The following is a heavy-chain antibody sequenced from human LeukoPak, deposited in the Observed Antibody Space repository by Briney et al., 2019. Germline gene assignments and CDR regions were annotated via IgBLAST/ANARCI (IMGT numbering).Heavy chain of an antibody. D-gene: IGHD6-13*01. CDR1: GGTFSSYA. Sequence: GASVKVSCKASGGTFSSYAISWVRQAPGQGLEWMGGIIPIFGTANYAQKFQGRVTITADESTSTAYMELSSLRSEDTAVYYCARELGIAAAGPTAYFDYWGQGTLVTVSS. CDR2: IIPIFGTA. CDR3: ARELGIAAAGPTAYFDY. J-gene: IGHJ4*02. V-gene: IGHV1-69*13.